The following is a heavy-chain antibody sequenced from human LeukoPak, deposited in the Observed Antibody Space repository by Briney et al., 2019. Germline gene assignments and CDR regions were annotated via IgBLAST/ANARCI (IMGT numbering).Heavy chain of an antibody. J-gene: IGHJ4*02. V-gene: IGHV4-39*07. CDR3: ARVGITMVRGVMSHYFDY. CDR2: IYYSGST. Sequence: SETLSLTCTVSGGSISSSSYYWGWIRQPPGKGLEWIGSIYYSGSTYYNPSLKSRVTISVDTSKNQFSLKLSSVTAADTAVYYCARVGITMVRGVMSHYFDYWGQGTLVTVSS. D-gene: IGHD3-10*01. CDR1: GGSISSSSYY.